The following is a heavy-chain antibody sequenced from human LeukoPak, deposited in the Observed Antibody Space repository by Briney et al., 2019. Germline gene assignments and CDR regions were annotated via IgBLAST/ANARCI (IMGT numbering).Heavy chain of an antibody. V-gene: IGHV1-69*13. Sequence: SVKVSCMASAGTFGSYAISWVRHAPGQVLEWMGGIIPIFGTANYAQKFQGRVTITADESTSTAYMELSSLRSEDTAVYYCARSYYDILTGYYHREYYFDYWGQGTLVTVSS. J-gene: IGHJ4*02. CDR1: AGTFGSYA. CDR2: IIPIFGTA. D-gene: IGHD3-9*01. CDR3: ARSYYDILTGYYHREYYFDY.